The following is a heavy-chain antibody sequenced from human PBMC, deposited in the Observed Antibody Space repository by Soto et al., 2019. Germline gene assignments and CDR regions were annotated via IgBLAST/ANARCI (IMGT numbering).Heavy chain of an antibody. CDR3: VSGQLTRHWFDP. Sequence: PSETLSLTCAVSGDSITSRGSSSAWIRQPPGKGLEWLGYIYYSGSTYYNPSLKSRVTISVDTSKNQFSLKLSSVTAADTAVYYCVSGQLTRHWFDPWGQGTLVTVSS. CDR1: GDSITSRGSS. J-gene: IGHJ5*02. CDR2: IYYSGST. V-gene: IGHV4-30-2*03. D-gene: IGHD6-6*01.